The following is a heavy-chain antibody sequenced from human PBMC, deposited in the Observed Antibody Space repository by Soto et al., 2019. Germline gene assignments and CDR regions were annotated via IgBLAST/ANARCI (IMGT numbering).Heavy chain of an antibody. D-gene: IGHD6-6*01. J-gene: IGHJ1*01. CDR2: ITATGGAT. CDR1: EVTFSNFA. Sequence: EVQLLESGGGLVQPGGSLRLSCAASEVTFSNFAMSWVRQAPGKGLEWVSAITATGGATYYADSVKGRFTISRDNSKNTLHLQRNSLRAEDTAVYYCAKMDYSSSPYFQHWGLGTLVTVSS. V-gene: IGHV3-23*01. CDR3: AKMDYSSSPYFQH.